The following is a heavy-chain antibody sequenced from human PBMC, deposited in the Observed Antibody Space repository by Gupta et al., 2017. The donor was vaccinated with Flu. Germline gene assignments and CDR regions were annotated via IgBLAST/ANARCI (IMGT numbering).Heavy chain of an antibody. CDR1: SSTNG. CDR3: ARVIGNSCYHYDS. V-gene: IGHV4-4*02. CDR2: IKLSGTR. D-gene: IGHD1-26*01. J-gene: IGHJ4*02. Sequence: SSTNGRCVGRQPPEKGVRVLGKIKLSGTRPHKPSVQGRFTVTIDKSENQFPLKLATVTAADTAVYYCARVIGNSCYHYDSWGQGTRVTVSS.